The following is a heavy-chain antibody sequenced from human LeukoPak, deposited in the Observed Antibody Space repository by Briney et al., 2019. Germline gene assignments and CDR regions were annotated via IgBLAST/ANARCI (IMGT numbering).Heavy chain of an antibody. J-gene: IGHJ4*02. CDR1: GFPLSKYA. D-gene: IGHD5-12*01. V-gene: IGHV3-23*01. Sequence: GGSLRLSCIGSGFPLSKYAMNWVRQAPGKGLEWVSLISTSGNTHYADSVKGRFVISRDNSKNTVYLQMNSLAIEDTAIYYCAKNRWGSVATPDSWGQGTVVTVSS. CDR3: AKNRWGSVATPDS. CDR2: ISTSGNT.